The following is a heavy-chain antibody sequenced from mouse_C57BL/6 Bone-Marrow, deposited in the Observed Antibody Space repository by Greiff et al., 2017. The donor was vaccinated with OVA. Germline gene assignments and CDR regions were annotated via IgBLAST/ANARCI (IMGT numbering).Heavy chain of an antibody. J-gene: IGHJ2*01. CDR3: ARTNYYGSSLYYFDY. CDR1: GYTFTGYW. D-gene: IGHD1-1*01. Sequence: VQLQQSGAELMKPGASVTLSCKATGYTFTGYWIEWVKQRPGHGLEWIGEILPGSGRTNYNEKFKGKATITADTSSNTAYMQLSSLTTEDSAIYYCARTNYYGSSLYYFDYWGQGTTLTVSS. V-gene: IGHV1-9*01. CDR2: ILPGSGRT.